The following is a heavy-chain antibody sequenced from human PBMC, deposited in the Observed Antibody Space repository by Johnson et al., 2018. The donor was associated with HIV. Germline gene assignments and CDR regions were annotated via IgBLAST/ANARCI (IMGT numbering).Heavy chain of an antibody. Sequence: VQLVESGGGLVQPGGSLRLSCAASGFTFSSYAMHWVRQAPGKGLEWISYISSSGSTIYYADSVKGRSTISRDNSKNTLYLQMNSLRAEDTAVYYCAKDPYKYSSSSYAFDIWGQGTMVTVSS. D-gene: IGHD6-6*01. CDR3: AKDPYKYSSSSYAFDI. CDR2: ISSSGSTI. J-gene: IGHJ3*02. CDR1: GFTFSSYA. V-gene: IGHV3-48*01.